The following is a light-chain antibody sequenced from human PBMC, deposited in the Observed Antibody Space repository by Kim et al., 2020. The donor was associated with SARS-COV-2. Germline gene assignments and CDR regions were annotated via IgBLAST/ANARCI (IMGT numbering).Light chain of an antibody. V-gene: IGLV2-8*01. Sequence: GQSDTISFTGTSRAVGGYNYVSWYQQHPGKAPKLMIYEVNKRPSGVPDRFSGSKSGNTASLTVSGLQAEDEADYYCSSYAGSNNLVFGGGTQVTVL. CDR3: SSYAGSNNLV. CDR1: SRAVGGYNY. CDR2: EVN. J-gene: IGLJ2*01.